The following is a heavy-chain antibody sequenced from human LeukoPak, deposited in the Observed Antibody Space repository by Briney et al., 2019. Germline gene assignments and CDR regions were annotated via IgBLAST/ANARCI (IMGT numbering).Heavy chain of an antibody. CDR3: ARGTAMVSQEGFDY. CDR2: IYYSGST. Sequence: SETLSLTCTVSGGSISSYYWSWIRQPPGKGLEWIGYIYYSGSTNYNPSLKSRVTISVDTSKNQFSLKLSSVTAADTAVYYCARGTAMVSQEGFDYWGQGTQVTVSS. J-gene: IGHJ4*02. CDR1: GGSISSYY. D-gene: IGHD5-18*01. V-gene: IGHV4-59*01.